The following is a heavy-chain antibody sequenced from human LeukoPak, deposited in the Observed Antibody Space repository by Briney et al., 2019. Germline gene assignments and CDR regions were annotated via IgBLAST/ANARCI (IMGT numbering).Heavy chain of an antibody. J-gene: IGHJ6*03. CDR3: ARVAKHFRGGLSFYFMDV. CDR1: GGSIINYY. V-gene: IGHV4-59*01. D-gene: IGHD3-10*01. CDR2: IYYSGST. Sequence: SETLSLTCTVSGGSIINYYWTWIRQPPGKGLEWIGHIYYSGSTNYNPSLNSRVTISVDTSKKQFSLKLTSVIAADTAVYYCARVAKHFRGGLSFYFMDVWGIGTTVTISS.